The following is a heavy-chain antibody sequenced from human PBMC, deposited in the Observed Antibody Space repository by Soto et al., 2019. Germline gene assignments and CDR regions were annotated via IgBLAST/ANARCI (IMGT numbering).Heavy chain of an antibody. D-gene: IGHD2-2*01. V-gene: IGHV3-74*01. CDR2: INSDGSTT. J-gene: IGHJ3*02. CDR3: ARIRVGHYAFDI. CDR1: GFTFSSYW. Sequence: EVQLVESGGGLVQPGGSLRLSCAASGFTFSSYWMHWVRQAPGKGLVWVSRINSDGSTTTYADSVKGLFTISRDNAKNTLYLQMNSLSAEDTAVYYCARIRVGHYAFDIWGQGTMVTVSS.